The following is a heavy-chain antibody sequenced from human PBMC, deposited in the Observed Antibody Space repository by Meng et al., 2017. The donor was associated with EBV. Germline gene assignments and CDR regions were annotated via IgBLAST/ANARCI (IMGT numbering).Heavy chain of an antibody. J-gene: IGHJ4*02. V-gene: IGHV4-61*01. D-gene: IGHD2-2*01. CDR3: AKSSSSTPGVVDS. CDR1: GASVSGGTFH. CDR2: IYDGGTT. Sequence: VQLQESGPGLVKPSETLSLTCTVSGASVSGGTFHWSWLRQPPGKELQWIGYIYDGGTTIYNPSLKSRVTIFLDTSRNQFSLGLRSVTTADTAVYYCAKSSSSTPGVVDSWGQGTLVTVSS.